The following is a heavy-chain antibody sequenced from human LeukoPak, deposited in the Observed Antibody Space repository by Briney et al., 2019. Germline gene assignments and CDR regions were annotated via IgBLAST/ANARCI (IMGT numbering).Heavy chain of an antibody. J-gene: IGHJ5*02. CDR1: GGPVSSGSYY. Sequence: SETLSLTCTVSGGPVSSGSYYWSWIRQPPGKGLEWIGYIYYSGSTNYNPSLKSRVTISVDTSKNQFSLKLSSVTAADTAVYYCARDRPTPYSSSSTRWFDPWGQGTLVTVSS. D-gene: IGHD6-13*01. CDR3: ARDRPTPYSSSSTRWFDP. CDR2: IYYSGST. V-gene: IGHV4-61*01.